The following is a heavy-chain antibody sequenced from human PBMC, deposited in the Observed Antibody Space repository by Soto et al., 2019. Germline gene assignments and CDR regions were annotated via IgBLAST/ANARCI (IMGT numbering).Heavy chain of an antibody. Sequence: GGSLRLSCAASGFTFSSYSMNWVRQAPGNGLEWVSSISSSSSYIYYADSVKGRFTISRDNAKNSLYLQMNSLRAEDTAVYYCARDWTAAGPVGYWGQGTLVTVSS. CDR1: GFTFSSYS. V-gene: IGHV3-21*01. D-gene: IGHD6-13*01. J-gene: IGHJ4*02. CDR3: ARDWTAAGPVGY. CDR2: ISSSSSYI.